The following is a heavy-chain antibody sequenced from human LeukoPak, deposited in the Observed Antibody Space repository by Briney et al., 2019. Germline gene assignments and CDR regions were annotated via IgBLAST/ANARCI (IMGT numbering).Heavy chain of an antibody. D-gene: IGHD6-13*01. Sequence: SETLSLTCTVSGGSISSYYWSWIRQPPGKGLEWIGYIYYSGGTNYNPSLKSRVTVSVDTSKSQFSLKLSSVTAADTAVYYCARAGSQQQLVRYFDYWGQGTLVTVSS. CDR3: ARAGSQQQLVRYFDY. J-gene: IGHJ4*02. CDR2: IYYSGGT. CDR1: GGSISSYY. V-gene: IGHV4-59*01.